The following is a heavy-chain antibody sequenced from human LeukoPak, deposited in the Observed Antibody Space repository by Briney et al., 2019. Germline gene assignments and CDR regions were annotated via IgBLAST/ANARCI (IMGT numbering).Heavy chain of an antibody. V-gene: IGHV4-30-4*01. J-gene: IGHJ6*02. Sequence: SETLSLTCTVSGGSISSGDYYWSWIRQPPGKGLEWIGYIYYSGSTYYNPSLKSRVTISVDTSKNQFSLKLSSVTAADTAVYYCARDTVTLPYYYYGMDVWGQGTTATVSS. CDR2: IYYSGST. D-gene: IGHD4-11*01. CDR1: GGSISSGDYY. CDR3: ARDTVTLPYYYYGMDV.